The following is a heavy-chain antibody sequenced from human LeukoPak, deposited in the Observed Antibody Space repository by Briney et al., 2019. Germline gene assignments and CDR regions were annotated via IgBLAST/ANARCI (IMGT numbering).Heavy chain of an antibody. D-gene: IGHD2-15*01. Sequence: SETLSLTCAVSGYSISSGYYWGWIRQPPGKGLEWIGSIYHSGSTYYNPSLKSRVTISVDTSKNQFSLKLSSVTAADTAVYYCAGSYCSGGSCQRNYYSYYYMDVWGKGTTVTVSS. CDR1: GYSISSGYY. CDR2: IYHSGST. V-gene: IGHV4-38-2*01. J-gene: IGHJ6*03. CDR3: AGSYCSGGSCQRNYYSYYYMDV.